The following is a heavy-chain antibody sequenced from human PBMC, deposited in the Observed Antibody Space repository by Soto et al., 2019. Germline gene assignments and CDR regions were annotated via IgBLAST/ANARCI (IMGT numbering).Heavy chain of an antibody. CDR2: ISAGGNTK. CDR3: AKESGGERYAAYFDL. CDR1: GFTLSNIG. J-gene: IGHJ4*02. D-gene: IGHD2-21*01. Sequence: QVQLVESGGGVVQPGTSLRLACAASGFTLSNIGMQWVRQAPGKGLEWVAVISAGGNTKYYADSVKGRFTISRDNSKHTRFLQMNSLRTEDTAVYYCAKESGGERYAAYFDLWGQGTLVTVSA. V-gene: IGHV3-30*18.